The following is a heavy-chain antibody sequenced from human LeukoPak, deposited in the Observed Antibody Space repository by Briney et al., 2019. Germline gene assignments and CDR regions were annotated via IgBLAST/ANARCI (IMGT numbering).Heavy chain of an antibody. J-gene: IGHJ4*02. CDR3: ARVHRAVGFDY. V-gene: IGHV1-46*01. CDR2: INPSGGST. Sequence: ASVKVSCKASGYTFTSYYMHWVRQAPGQGLEWMGIINPSGGSTSYAQKFQGRVTMTRDMSTSTVYMVLSSLRSEDTAVYYCARVHRAVGFDYWGQGTLVTVSS. D-gene: IGHD6-19*01. CDR1: GYTFTSYY.